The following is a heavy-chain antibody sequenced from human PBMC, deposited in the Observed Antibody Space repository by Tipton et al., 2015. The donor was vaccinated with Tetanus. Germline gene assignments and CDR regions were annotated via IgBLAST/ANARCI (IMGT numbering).Heavy chain of an antibody. Sequence: SLRLSCAGSGFTFKNYATGWVRQAPGKGLEWVSIVSSRGSSTYYADSVRGRFTISRDNSRNMLSLQMNSLKVEDTALYYCVKLSTMSDWYFDIWGRGTLVTVSS. J-gene: IGHJ2*01. CDR3: VKLSTMSDWYFDI. D-gene: IGHD2-2*01. V-gene: IGHV3-23*01. CDR1: GFTFKNYA. CDR2: VSSRGSST.